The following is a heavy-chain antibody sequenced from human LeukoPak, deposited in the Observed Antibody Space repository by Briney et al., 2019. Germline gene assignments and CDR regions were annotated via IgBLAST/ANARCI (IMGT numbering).Heavy chain of an antibody. CDR3: ARNYYGSGSYSRLDY. CDR1: GFIVSSNG. Sequence: GGSLRLSCAASGFIVSSNGVTWVRQAPRKGLEWVSVTHSGGSTDYADSVKGQFTISRDNSKNTLYLQMNSLRAEDTALYYCARNYYGSGSYSRLDYWGQGTLVTVSS. CDR2: THSGGST. J-gene: IGHJ4*02. V-gene: IGHV3-53*01. D-gene: IGHD3-10*01.